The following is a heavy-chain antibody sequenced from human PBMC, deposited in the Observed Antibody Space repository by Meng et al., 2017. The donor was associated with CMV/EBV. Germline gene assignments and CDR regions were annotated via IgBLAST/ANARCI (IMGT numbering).Heavy chain of an antibody. Sequence: QILLKESGPTLVKPQPPLTLTCTFSGFSLRTSGVGVGWIRQPPGKALEWLALIYWDDDKRYSPSLKSRLTITKDTSKNQVVLTMTNMDPVDTATYYCAHKGRRMAAAGINWFDPWGQGTLVTVSS. J-gene: IGHJ5*02. V-gene: IGHV2-5*02. CDR3: AHKGRRMAAAGINWFDP. CDR1: GFSLRTSGVG. D-gene: IGHD6-13*01. CDR2: IYWDDDK.